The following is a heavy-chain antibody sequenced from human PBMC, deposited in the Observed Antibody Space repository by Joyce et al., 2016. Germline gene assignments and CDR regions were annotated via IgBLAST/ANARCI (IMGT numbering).Heavy chain of an antibody. Sequence: EVQLWQSGGGLVQPGGSLRLSCAASGLNIGTSAINWVRQAPGKGLEWVSRIRASGGSTFYADSVKGRFTLSRDNSKNTLYLQMNNLRADDTAIYYCAKGSVYTTGWCNSFDPWGQGALVSVSP. V-gene: IGHV3-23*01. CDR3: AKGSVYTTGWCNSFDP. D-gene: IGHD6-19*01. CDR1: GLNIGTSA. J-gene: IGHJ5*02. CDR2: IRASGGST.